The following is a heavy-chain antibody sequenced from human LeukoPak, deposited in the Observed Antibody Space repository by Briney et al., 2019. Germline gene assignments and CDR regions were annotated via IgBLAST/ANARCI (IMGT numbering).Heavy chain of an antibody. V-gene: IGHV1-8*01. CDR2: MNPNSGNT. CDR1: GYTFTSYD. Sequence: GASVKVSCKASGYTFTSYDINWVRQATGQGLEWMGWMNPNSGNTGYAQKFQGRVTMTRNTSISTAYMELSSLRSEDTAVYYCARGSGCSGGSYSYYSFDYWGQGTLVTVSS. CDR3: ARGSGCSGGSYSYYSFDY. D-gene: IGHD2-15*01. J-gene: IGHJ4*02.